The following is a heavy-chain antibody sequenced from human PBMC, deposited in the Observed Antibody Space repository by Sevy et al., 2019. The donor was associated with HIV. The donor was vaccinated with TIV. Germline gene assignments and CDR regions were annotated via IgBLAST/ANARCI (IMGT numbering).Heavy chain of an antibody. Sequence: GESLKISCKGSGYSFTSYWIGWVRQMPEKGLEWMGIIYPGDSDTRYSPSFQGQVTISADKSINTAYLQWSSLKASDTAMYYCARQDPTYYYGMDVWGQGTTVTVSS. V-gene: IGHV5-51*01. CDR3: ARQDPTYYYGMDV. J-gene: IGHJ6*02. CDR1: GYSFTSYW. D-gene: IGHD1-1*01. CDR2: IYPGDSDT.